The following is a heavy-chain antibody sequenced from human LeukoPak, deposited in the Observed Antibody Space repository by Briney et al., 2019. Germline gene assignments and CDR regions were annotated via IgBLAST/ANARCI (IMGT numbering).Heavy chain of an antibody. CDR1: GYTFTSYG. D-gene: IGHD6-13*01. CDR3: ARDSSGYSSSWYNWFDP. Sequence: ASVKVSCKASGYTFTSYGVSWVRQAPGQGLEWMGWISAYNGNTNYAQKLQGRVTMTTDTSTSTAYTELRSLRSDDTAVYYCARDSSGYSSSWYNWFDPWGQGTLVTVSS. V-gene: IGHV1-18*01. CDR2: ISAYNGNT. J-gene: IGHJ5*02.